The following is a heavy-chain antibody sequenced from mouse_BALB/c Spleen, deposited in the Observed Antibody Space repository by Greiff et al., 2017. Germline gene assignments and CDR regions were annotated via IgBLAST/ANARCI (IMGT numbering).Heavy chain of an antibody. D-gene: IGHD1-2*01. Sequence: EVKLQESGPSLVKPSQTLSLTCSVTGDSITSGYWNWIRKFPGNKLEYMGYISYSGSTYYNPSLKSRISITRDTSKNQYYLQLNSVTTEDTATYYCARVSLLRGAMDYWGQGTSVTVSS. V-gene: IGHV3-8*02. CDR2: ISYSGST. CDR3: ARVSLLRGAMDY. CDR1: GDSITSGY. J-gene: IGHJ4*01.